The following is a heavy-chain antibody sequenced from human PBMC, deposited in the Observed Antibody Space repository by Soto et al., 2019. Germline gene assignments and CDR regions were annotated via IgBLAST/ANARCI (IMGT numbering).Heavy chain of an antibody. Sequence: GGSLRLSCAASGFTVSSNYMSCVRQAPGKGLEWVAGIGASGDITWYADSVKGRLSISRDNSKNTLYLQLNSLRFEDTAVYYCAKDDFTDRGDDYFDYWGPGTLVTVSS. V-gene: IGHV3-53*01. CDR3: AKDDFTDRGDDYFDY. CDR1: GFTVSSNY. D-gene: IGHD2-21*02. J-gene: IGHJ4*02. CDR2: IGASGDIT.